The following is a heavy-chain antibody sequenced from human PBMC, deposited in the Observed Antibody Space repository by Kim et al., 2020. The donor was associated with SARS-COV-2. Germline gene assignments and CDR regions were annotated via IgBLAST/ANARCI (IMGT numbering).Heavy chain of an antibody. CDR3: ARENLGGYYDDSSGSGGLDV. J-gene: IGHJ6*02. D-gene: IGHD3-22*01. Sequence: SETLSLTCTVSGGSISSGGYYWSWIRQHPGKGLEWIGYIYYSGSTYYNPSLKSRVTISVDTTKNPFSLKLSSVTAADTAVYYCARENLGGYYDDSSGSGGLDVWGQGTTVTVSS. CDR2: IYYSGST. CDR1: GGSISSGGYY. V-gene: IGHV4-31*03.